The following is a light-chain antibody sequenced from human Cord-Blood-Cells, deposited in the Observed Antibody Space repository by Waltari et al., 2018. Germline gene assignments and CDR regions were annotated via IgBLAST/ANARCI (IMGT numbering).Light chain of an antibody. CDR2: DVS. V-gene: IGLV2-14*01. J-gene: IGLJ1*01. Sequence: QSALTQPASVSGSPGQSITISCTGTSSDVRGYNYVSGYQQHAGKATKLMIYDVSNRPSGVSNLFSGSKSGNTASLTISGLQAEDEADYYCSSYTSSSTYVFGTGTKVTVL. CDR3: SSYTSSSTYV. CDR1: SSDVRGYNY.